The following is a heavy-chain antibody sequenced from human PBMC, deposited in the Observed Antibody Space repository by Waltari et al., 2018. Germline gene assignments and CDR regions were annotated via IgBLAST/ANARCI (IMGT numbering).Heavy chain of an antibody. CDR2: INHSGST. CDR1: GGSFSGYY. J-gene: IGHJ4*02. Sequence: QVQLQQWGAGLLKPSETLSLTCAVYGGSFSGYYWSWIRQPPGKGLEWIGEINHSGSTNYNPSLKSRVTISVDTSKNQFSLKLSSVTAADTAVYYCARHVRYQLLSFDYWGQGTLVTVSS. D-gene: IGHD2-2*01. V-gene: IGHV4-34*01. CDR3: ARHVRYQLLSFDY.